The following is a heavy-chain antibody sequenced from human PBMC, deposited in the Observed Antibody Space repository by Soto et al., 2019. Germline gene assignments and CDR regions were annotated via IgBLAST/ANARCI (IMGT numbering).Heavy chain of an antibody. CDR1: GFTFCSYS. V-gene: IGHV3-23*01. CDR3: AKALYCSGGSCYSNDAFDI. J-gene: IGHJ3*02. CDR2: ISGSGGST. Sequence: GGSLRLSCAASGFTFCSYSMSWVRKDPGKGLEWVSAISGSGGSTYYADSVKGRFTISRDNSKNTLYLQMNSLRAEDTAVYYCAKALYCSGGSCYSNDAFDIWGQGTMVTVSS. D-gene: IGHD2-15*01.